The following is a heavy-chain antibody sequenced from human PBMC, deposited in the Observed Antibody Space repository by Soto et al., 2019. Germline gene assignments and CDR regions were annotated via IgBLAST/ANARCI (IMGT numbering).Heavy chain of an antibody. V-gene: IGHV1-69*06. CDR2: IIPIFGTA. D-gene: IGHD5-18*01. Sequence: SVKVSCKASGGTFSSYAISWVRQAPGQGLEWMGGIIPIFGTANYAQKFQGRVTITADKSTSTAYMELSSLRSEDTAVYYCARAGRGYSYGSRVNYYYYYGMDVWGQGTTVTVSS. CDR3: ARAGRGYSYGSRVNYYYYYGMDV. J-gene: IGHJ6*02. CDR1: GGTFSSYA.